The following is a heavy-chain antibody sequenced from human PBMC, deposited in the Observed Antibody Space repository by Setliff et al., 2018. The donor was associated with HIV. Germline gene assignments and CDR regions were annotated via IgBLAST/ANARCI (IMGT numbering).Heavy chain of an antibody. CDR1: GDTFSYYA. CDR3: ATWPDFWSGYPNYHYYYYMDV. V-gene: IGHV1-69*13. D-gene: IGHD3-3*01. CDR2: IIPIFGTT. J-gene: IGHJ6*03. Sequence: SVKVSCKASGDTFSYYAISWVRQAPGQGLEWMGGIIPIFGTTNYAQKFQGRVTITADESTSTVYMELSSLRSGDTAVYYCATWPDFWSGYPNYHYYYYMDVWGKGTTVTVSS.